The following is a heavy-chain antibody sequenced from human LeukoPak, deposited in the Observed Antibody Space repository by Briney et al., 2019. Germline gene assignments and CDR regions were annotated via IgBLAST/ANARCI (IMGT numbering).Heavy chain of an antibody. CDR1: GGSISSSSYY. CDR2: IYYSGST. CDR3: ARTAGSSSYPYHYSYMDV. J-gene: IGHJ6*03. D-gene: IGHD1-26*01. Sequence: PSETLSLTCTVSGGSISSSSYYWGWIRQPPGKGLEWIGSIYYSGSTYYNPSLKSRVTISVDTSKNQFSLKLSSVTAADTAVYYCARTAGSSSYPYHYSYMDVWGKGTTVTVSS. V-gene: IGHV4-39*01.